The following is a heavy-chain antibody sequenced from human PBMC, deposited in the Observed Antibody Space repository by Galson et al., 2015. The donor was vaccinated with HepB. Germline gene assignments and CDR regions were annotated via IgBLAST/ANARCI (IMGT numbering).Heavy chain of an antibody. Sequence: CAISGDSVSSNSAAWNWIRQSPSRGLEWLGRTYYRSKWYNDYAVSVKSRVTINPDTSKNQFSLQLNSVTPEDTAVYYCAREMPGLEWAHVLDVWGKGTTVTVSS. J-gene: IGHJ6*04. CDR1: GDSVSSNSAA. V-gene: IGHV6-1*01. CDR3: AREMPGLEWAHVLDV. CDR2: TYYRSKWYN. D-gene: IGHD3-3*01.